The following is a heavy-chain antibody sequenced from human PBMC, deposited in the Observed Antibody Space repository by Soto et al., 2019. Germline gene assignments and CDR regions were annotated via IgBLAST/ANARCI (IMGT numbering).Heavy chain of an antibody. D-gene: IGHD2-15*01. V-gene: IGHV1-69*12. J-gene: IGHJ6*02. Sequence: QVQLVQSGAEVKKPGSSVKVSCKASGGTFSSYAISWVRQAPGQGLEWMGGIIPIFGTANYAQKFQGRVTITADESTSTAYMELSSLRSEGTAGYYFASPPGGCSGGSCPYSYYGMDVWGQGTTVTVSS. CDR3: ASPPGGCSGGSCPYSYYGMDV. CDR2: IIPIFGTA. CDR1: GGTFSSYA.